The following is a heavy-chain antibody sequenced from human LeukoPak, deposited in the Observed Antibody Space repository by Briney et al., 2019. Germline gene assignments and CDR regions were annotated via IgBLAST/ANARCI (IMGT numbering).Heavy chain of an antibody. Sequence: GGCLRLSCGASGFTFSSYWISWVRQAPGKGLEWVANIKQDGSEKYYVDSVKGRFTISRDNAKNSLYLQMNSLRAEDTAVYYCARDLRYSCSGGSCYPGGFDYWGQGTLVTVSS. V-gene: IGHV3-7*04. CDR2: IKQDGSEK. CDR1: GFTFSSYW. J-gene: IGHJ4*02. D-gene: IGHD2-15*01. CDR3: ARDLRYSCSGGSCYPGGFDY.